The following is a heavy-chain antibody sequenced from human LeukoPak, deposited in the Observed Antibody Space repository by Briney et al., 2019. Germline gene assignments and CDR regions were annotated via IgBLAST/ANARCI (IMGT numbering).Heavy chain of an antibody. J-gene: IGHJ4*02. D-gene: IGHD3-10*01. CDR3: ASSTSGSYYNGGFRENDY. CDR2: IIPIFGTA. CDR1: GGTFSSYA. V-gene: IGHV1-69*05. Sequence: GSSVKVSCKASGGTFSSYAISWVRQAPGQGLEWMGGIIPIFGTANYPQKFQGRVTITTDESTSTAYMELSSLRSEDTAVYYCASSTSGSYYNGGFRENDYWGQGTLVTVSS.